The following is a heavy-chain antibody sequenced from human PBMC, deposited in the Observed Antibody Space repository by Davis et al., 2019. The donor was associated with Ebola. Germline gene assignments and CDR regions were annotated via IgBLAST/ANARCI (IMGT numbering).Heavy chain of an antibody. D-gene: IGHD2-21*01. CDR3: ARSSTLIHGLIVKRPLAY. Sequence: MPSETLSLTCTVSGDPIISSSYYWGWVRQPPGKGLEWIGSIYYSGTTYYNSSLKSRVAISVDTSKSQFSLTLSSVTAADTAVYYCARSSTLIHGLIVKRPLAYWGQGILVTVSS. CDR1: GDPIISSSYY. CDR2: IYYSGTT. V-gene: IGHV4-39*01. J-gene: IGHJ4*02.